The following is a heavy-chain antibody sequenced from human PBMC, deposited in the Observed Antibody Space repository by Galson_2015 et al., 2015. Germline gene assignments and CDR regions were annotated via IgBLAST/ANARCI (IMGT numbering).Heavy chain of an antibody. Sequence: SVKVSCKASGYTFTSYAMHWVRQAPGQRLEWMGWINAGNGNTEYSQKFQGRVTITRDTSASTAYMELSSLRSEDTAVYYCARDRSSGWFPFDYWGQGTLVTVSS. D-gene: IGHD6-19*01. V-gene: IGHV1-3*01. CDR1: GYTFTSYA. CDR3: ARDRSSGWFPFDY. CDR2: INAGNGNT. J-gene: IGHJ4*02.